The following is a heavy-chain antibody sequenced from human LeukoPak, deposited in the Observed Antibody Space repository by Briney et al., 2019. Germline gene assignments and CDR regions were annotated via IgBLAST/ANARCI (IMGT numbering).Heavy chain of an antibody. CDR1: GFTFTSYA. D-gene: IGHD5-12*01. Sequence: PGGSLRLSCAASGFTFTSYAMSWVRQAPGKGLEWVSTITGSGGGTYYADSVKGRFITSRDNSKTTLYLQMNSLRVEDTAVYYCAKDPTKAVGFSHIDYWGPGTLVTVSS. V-gene: IGHV3-23*01. CDR2: ITGSGGGT. J-gene: IGHJ4*02. CDR3: AKDPTKAVGFSHIDY.